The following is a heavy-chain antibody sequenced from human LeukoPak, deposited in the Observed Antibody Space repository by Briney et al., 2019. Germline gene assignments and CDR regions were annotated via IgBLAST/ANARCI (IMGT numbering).Heavy chain of an antibody. CDR1: GFTFSSYS. D-gene: IGHD4-17*01. Sequence: PGGSLRLSCAASGFTFSSYSMHWVRQAPGKGLEWVSYISSSSSTIYYADSVKGRFTISRDNAKNSLYLQMNSLRAEDTAVYYCASTAAPRGWGQGTLVTVSS. CDR3: ASTAAPRG. CDR2: ISSSSSTI. V-gene: IGHV3-48*04. J-gene: IGHJ4*02.